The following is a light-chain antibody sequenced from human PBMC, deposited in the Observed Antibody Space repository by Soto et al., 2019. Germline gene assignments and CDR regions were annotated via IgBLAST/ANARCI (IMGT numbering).Light chain of an antibody. CDR2: GAS. Sequence: EIVLTQSPGTLSLSPGERATLSCRASQSVGSNLAWYQQKPGQAPRLLIYGASTRPTGIPDRFSGSGSGTEFTLTISSLQSEDFAVYYCQQYDSWPLTFGGGTKVDIK. CDR3: QQYDSWPLT. V-gene: IGKV3D-15*01. J-gene: IGKJ4*01. CDR1: QSVGSN.